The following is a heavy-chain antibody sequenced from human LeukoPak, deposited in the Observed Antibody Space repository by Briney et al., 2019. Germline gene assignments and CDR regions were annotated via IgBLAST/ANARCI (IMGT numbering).Heavy chain of an antibody. CDR1: GYTFTSYY. D-gene: IGHD1-26*01. Sequence: ASVKVSCKASGYTFTSYYMHWVRQAPGQGLEWMGIINPSGGSTNYAQRFQGRVTMTRDMSTSTVYMQLSSLRSEDTAVYYCARVSVGATMLAYFDYWGQGTLVTVSS. CDR3: ARVSVGATMLAYFDY. J-gene: IGHJ4*02. CDR2: INPSGGST. V-gene: IGHV1-46*01.